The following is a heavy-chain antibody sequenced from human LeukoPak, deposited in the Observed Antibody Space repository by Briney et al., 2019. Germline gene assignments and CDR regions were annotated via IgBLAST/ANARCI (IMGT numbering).Heavy chain of an antibody. CDR3: ASIIYSSGWYGDFDY. Sequence: GGSLRLSCAASGFTFSSYSMNWVRQAPGEGLEWVSYISSSSSTIYYADSVKGRFTISRDNAKNSLYLQMNSLRAEDTAVYYCASIIYSSGWYGDFDYWGQGTLVTVSS. CDR1: GFTFSSYS. J-gene: IGHJ4*02. CDR2: ISSSSSTI. V-gene: IGHV3-48*04. D-gene: IGHD6-19*01.